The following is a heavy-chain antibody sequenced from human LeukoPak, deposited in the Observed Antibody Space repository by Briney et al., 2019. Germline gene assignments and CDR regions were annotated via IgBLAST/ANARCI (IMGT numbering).Heavy chain of an antibody. CDR2: ISYDGSNK. CDR1: GFTFSSYA. D-gene: IGHD3-10*01. V-gene: IGHV3-30*01. Sequence: GRSLRLSCAASGFTFSSYAMHWVRQAPGKGLEWVAVISYDGSNKYYADSVKGRFTIPRDNSKNTLYLQMNSLRAEDTAVFYCARPEYGEGWYFDLWGRGTLVTVSS. J-gene: IGHJ2*01. CDR3: ARPEYGEGWYFDL.